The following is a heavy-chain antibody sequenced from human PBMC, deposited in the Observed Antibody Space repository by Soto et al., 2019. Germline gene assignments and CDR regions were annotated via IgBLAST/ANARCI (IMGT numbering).Heavy chain of an antibody. CDR1: GFTFSGFA. CDR3: ARGTSTATLSSFDY. D-gene: IGHD5-18*01. J-gene: IGHJ4*02. V-gene: IGHV3-30-3*01. CDR2: ISYDGSNK. Sequence: GGSLRLSCAASGFTFSGFAMHWVRQAPGKGLEWVAVISYDGSNKYYVDSVKGRFTISRDNSKNTLYLQMNSLRTEDTAVYYCARGTSTATLSSFDYWGQGTLVTVSS.